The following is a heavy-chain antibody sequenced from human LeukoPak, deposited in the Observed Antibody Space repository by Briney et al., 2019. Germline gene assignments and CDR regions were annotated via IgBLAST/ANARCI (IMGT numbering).Heavy chain of an antibody. J-gene: IGHJ4*02. CDR3: ARDRYSYGDFDY. CDR2: ISYDGSNK. D-gene: IGHD5-18*01. CDR1: GFTFSSYA. V-gene: IGHV3-30-3*01. Sequence: PGRSLRLSCAASGFTFSSYAMHWVRQAPGKGLEWVAVISYDGSNKYYADSVKGRFTISRDNSKNTLYLQMNSLRAEDTAVYYCARDRYSYGDFDYWGQGTLVTVSS.